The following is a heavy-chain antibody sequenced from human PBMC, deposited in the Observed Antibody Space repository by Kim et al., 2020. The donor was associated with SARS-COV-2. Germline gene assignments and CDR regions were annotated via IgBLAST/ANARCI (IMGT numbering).Heavy chain of an antibody. CDR1: GFTFSSYG. Sequence: GGSLRLSCAASGFTFSSYGMPWVRQAPGKGLEWVAAISYDGSNKYYADSVKGRFTISRDNSKTTLYLQMNSLRAEDTAVYYCARTMYGDPTPPSYYYYGMDVCGPGTTVTVSS. CDR2: ISYDGSNK. CDR3: ARTMYGDPTPPSYYYYGMDV. J-gene: IGHJ6*02. D-gene: IGHD4-17*01. V-gene: IGHV3-33*05.